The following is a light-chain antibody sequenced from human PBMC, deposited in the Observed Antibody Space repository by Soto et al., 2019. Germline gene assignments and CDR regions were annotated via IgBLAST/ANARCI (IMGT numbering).Light chain of an antibody. CDR1: QSAGTN. V-gene: IGKV3-15*01. CDR2: GAS. J-gene: IGKJ4*01. CDR3: QQYNNWPPLT. Sequence: EIVMTQSPVTLSVSPGGGATLSCRASQSAGTNLAWYQQQPGQPPRLLIYGASIRATGVPARFSGSGSGTEFTLTISSLQSEDFAVYYCQQYNNWPPLTFGGGTKVDIE.